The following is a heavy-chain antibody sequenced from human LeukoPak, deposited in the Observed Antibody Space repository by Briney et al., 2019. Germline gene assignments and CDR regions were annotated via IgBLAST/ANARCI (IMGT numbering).Heavy chain of an antibody. CDR1: GGTFSSYA. CDR3: AKYYYDSSGSANDAFDI. D-gene: IGHD3-22*01. CDR2: IIPIFGIA. V-gene: IGHV1-69*04. J-gene: IGHJ3*02. Sequence: GASVKVSCKASGGTFSSYAISWVRQAPGQGLEWMGRIIPIFGIANYAQKFQGRVTITADKSTSTAYMELGSLRSEDTAVYYCAKYYYDSSGSANDAFDIWGQGTMVTVSS.